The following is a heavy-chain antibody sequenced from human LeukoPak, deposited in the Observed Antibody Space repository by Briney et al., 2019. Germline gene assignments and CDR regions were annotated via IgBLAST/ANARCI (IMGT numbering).Heavy chain of an antibody. J-gene: IGHJ4*02. CDR1: GGSISSYY. V-gene: IGHV4-34*01. D-gene: IGHD3-10*01. CDR3: ASGSYYKAHGY. CDR2: INHSGST. Sequence: PSETLSLTCTVSGGSISSYYWSWIRQPPGKGLEWIGEINHSGSTNYNPSLKSRVTISVDTSKNQFSLKLSSVTAADTAVYYCASGSYYKAHGYWGQGTLVTVSS.